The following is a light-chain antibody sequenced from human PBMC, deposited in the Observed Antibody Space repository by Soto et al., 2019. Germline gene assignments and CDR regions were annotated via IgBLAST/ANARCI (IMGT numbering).Light chain of an antibody. V-gene: IGKV3-20*01. CDR1: QTVSRSY. J-gene: IGKJ5*01. Sequence: EIVRTQSPGAMSLSPGERATLSCRTSQTVSRSYLAWYHQKPGQAPRLLIYVASTRATGIPDRFSGSGSGTDFTLTVSRLEPEDSAVYYCQQHDNLPITFGPWTRREIK. CDR3: QQHDNLPIT. CDR2: VAS.